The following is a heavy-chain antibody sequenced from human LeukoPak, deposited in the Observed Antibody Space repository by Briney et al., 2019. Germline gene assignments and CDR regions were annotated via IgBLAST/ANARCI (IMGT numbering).Heavy chain of an antibody. CDR1: GFTVSDNY. CDR3: AKVVPEYYDFWSGSTHFDY. Sequence: GGSLRLSCAASGFTVSDNYMSWVRQAPGKGLEWVSLIYGRGRTFYTDSVKGRFTISRDNSNNTLYLQMNSLRAEDSAVYYCAKVVPEYYDFWSGSTHFDYWGQGALVTVSS. J-gene: IGHJ4*02. CDR2: IYGRGRT. V-gene: IGHV3-66*01. D-gene: IGHD3-3*01.